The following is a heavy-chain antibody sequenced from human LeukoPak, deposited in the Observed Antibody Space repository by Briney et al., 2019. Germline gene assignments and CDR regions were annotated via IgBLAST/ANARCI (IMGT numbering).Heavy chain of an antibody. V-gene: IGHV3-30*18. CDR3: AKDPGYTYGYSFDY. J-gene: IGHJ4*02. Sequence: PGGSLRLSCAASGFTYSSYGMHWVRQAPGKGLEWVAVISYDGSNKYCADSVKGRFTISRDNSEHTLYLEMNSLRGEDTAMYYCAKDPGYTYGYSFDYWGQGTLVTVSS. CDR1: GFTYSSYG. CDR2: ISYDGSNK. D-gene: IGHD5-18*01.